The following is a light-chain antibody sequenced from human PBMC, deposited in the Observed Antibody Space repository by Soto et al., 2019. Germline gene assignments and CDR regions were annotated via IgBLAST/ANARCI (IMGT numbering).Light chain of an antibody. Sequence: QSALTQPASLSGSPGQSITISCTGTSSDIGAYDYVSWFQQHPGKAPKLMISEVNNRPSGVSNRFSGSKSGNTAYLTISGLQVEDEADYYCCSYAGSRVFGTGTKVTVL. CDR1: SSDIGAYDY. J-gene: IGLJ1*01. V-gene: IGLV2-14*01. CDR3: CSYAGSRV. CDR2: EVN.